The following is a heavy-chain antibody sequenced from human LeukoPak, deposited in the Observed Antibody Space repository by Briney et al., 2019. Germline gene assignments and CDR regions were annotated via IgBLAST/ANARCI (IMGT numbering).Heavy chain of an antibody. Sequence: SVKVSCKASGGTFSSYAIIWVRQAPGQGLEWMGGIIPIFGTANYAQKFQGRVTITTDESTSTAYMELSSLRSEDTAVYYCANYYYDSSGYLYGYFDYWGQGTLVTVSS. J-gene: IGHJ4*02. D-gene: IGHD3-22*01. CDR2: IIPIFGTA. V-gene: IGHV1-69*05. CDR1: GGTFSSYA. CDR3: ANYYYDSSGYLYGYFDY.